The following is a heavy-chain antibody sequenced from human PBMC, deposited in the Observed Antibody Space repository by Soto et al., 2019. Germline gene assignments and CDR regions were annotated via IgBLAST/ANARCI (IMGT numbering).Heavy chain of an antibody. CDR3: ATLLSVYDFWSGYSAPTDY. D-gene: IGHD3-3*01. CDR2: IYYSGRT. J-gene: IGHJ4*01. CDR1: GGSISSSSYY. Sequence: SENLSITCTVYGGSISSSSYYWGWIRQPPGKGLEWIGSIYYSGRTYYNPSLKSRVTIYVDTSKNQYSLKLSSVTAADTAVYYCATLLSVYDFWSGYSAPTDYMGQGTLGIVPS. V-gene: IGHV4-39*01.